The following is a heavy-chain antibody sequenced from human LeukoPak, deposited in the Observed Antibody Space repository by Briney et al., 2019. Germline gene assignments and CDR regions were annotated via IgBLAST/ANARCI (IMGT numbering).Heavy chain of an antibody. CDR3: AKDLGESSGWYYFDY. CDR1: GFTFSSYA. J-gene: IGHJ4*02. CDR2: ISYDGSNK. D-gene: IGHD6-19*01. Sequence: GGSLRLSCAASGFTFSSYAMHWVRQAPGKGLEWVAVISYDGSNKYYADSVKGRFTISRDNSKNTLYLQMNSLRAEGTAVYYCAKDLGESSGWYYFDYWGQGTLVTVSS. V-gene: IGHV3-30-3*01.